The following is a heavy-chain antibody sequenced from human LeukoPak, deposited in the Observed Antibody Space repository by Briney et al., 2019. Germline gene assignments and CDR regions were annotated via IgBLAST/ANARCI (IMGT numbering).Heavy chain of an antibody. D-gene: IGHD3-22*01. CDR1: GFTFSSYE. CDR2: ISSSGSTI. J-gene: IGHJ4*02. Sequence: GGSLRLSCAASGFTFSSYEMNWVRQAPGKGLEWVSYISSSGSTIYYADSVKGRFTISRDNTRNSLYLQMNSLRAEDTAVYYCARPHYYDSSGYYYQFDYWGQGTLVTVSS. V-gene: IGHV3-48*03. CDR3: ARPHYYDSSGYYYQFDY.